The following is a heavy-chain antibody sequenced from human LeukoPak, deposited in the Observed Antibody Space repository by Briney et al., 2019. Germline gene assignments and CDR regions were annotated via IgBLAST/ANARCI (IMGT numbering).Heavy chain of an antibody. D-gene: IGHD2-15*01. Sequence: GGSLRLSCAASGFTFSSYAMSWVRQAPGKGLEWVSAISGSGGSTYYADSVKGRFTISRDNSKNTLYLQMNSLRAEDTAVYYCAKVYRRGVVAAINAYYFDYWGQGTLVTVSS. CDR1: GFTFSSYA. V-gene: IGHV3-23*01. CDR3: AKVYRRGVVAAINAYYFDY. J-gene: IGHJ4*02. CDR2: ISGSGGST.